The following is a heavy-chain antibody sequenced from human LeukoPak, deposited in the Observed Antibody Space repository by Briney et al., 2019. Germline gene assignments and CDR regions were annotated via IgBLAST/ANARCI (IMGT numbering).Heavy chain of an antibody. CDR2: IYPRDSDT. Sequence: PGESLKISCKGSGYSFNTYWIGWVRQMPGKGLEWTGIIYPRDSDTRYSPSFQGQVTISADKSISTAYLQWSSLKASDTAMYYCAGSITVAGTPDYWGQGTLVTVSS. V-gene: IGHV5-51*01. CDR1: GYSFNTYW. J-gene: IGHJ4*02. CDR3: AGSITVAGTPDY. D-gene: IGHD6-19*01.